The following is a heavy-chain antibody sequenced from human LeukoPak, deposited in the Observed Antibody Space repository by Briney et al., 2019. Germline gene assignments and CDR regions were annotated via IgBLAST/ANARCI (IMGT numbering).Heavy chain of an antibody. Sequence: ASVKVSCKASGYTFTGYYMHWVRQAPGQGLEWMGWINPNSGGTNYAQKFQGRVTMTRDTSISTAYMELSRLRSDDTAVYYCARANDSSGYYFDAFDIWGQGTMVTVSS. CDR2: INPNSGGT. D-gene: IGHD3-22*01. J-gene: IGHJ3*02. CDR3: ARANDSSGYYFDAFDI. CDR1: GYTFTGYY. V-gene: IGHV1-2*02.